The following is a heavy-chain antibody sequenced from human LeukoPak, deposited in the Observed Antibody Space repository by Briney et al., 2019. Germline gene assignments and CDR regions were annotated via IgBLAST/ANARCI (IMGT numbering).Heavy chain of an antibody. Sequence: PGGSLRLSCAASGFTFSSYAMHWVRQAPSKGLEWVAGISYEGTNKYYAHSVKGRFTISRDNSKNTLFLQMNSLRAEDTAVYYCARQGYFDSSDYLDPFDYWGQGTLVTVSS. V-gene: IGHV3-30*04. CDR3: ARQGYFDSSDYLDPFDY. D-gene: IGHD3-22*01. CDR1: GFTFSSYA. J-gene: IGHJ4*02. CDR2: ISYEGTNK.